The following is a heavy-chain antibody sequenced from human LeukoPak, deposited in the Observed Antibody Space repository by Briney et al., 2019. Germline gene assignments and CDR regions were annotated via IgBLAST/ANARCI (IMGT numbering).Heavy chain of an antibody. CDR3: ARTTSPTGSDAFDI. Sequence: GESLKISCKGSGYSFTFYWIGWVRQMPGKGLEWMGIIYPGDSDTRYSPSFQGQVTISADKSITTAYLQWSSLRASDTAMYYCARTTSPTGSDAFDIWGQGTMVTVSS. CDR1: GYSFTFYW. J-gene: IGHJ3*02. D-gene: IGHD4-17*01. V-gene: IGHV5-51*01. CDR2: IYPGDSDT.